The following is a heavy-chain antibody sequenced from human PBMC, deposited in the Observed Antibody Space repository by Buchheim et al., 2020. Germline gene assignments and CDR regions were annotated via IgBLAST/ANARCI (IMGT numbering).Heavy chain of an antibody. CDR3: ARDRSWPAGHFDL. CDR1: GFTFSSYG. D-gene: IGHD1-14*01. CDR2: IWYDGSNK. Sequence: QVQLVESGGGVVQPGRSLRLSCAASGFTFSSYGMHWVRQAPGKGLEWLGVIWYDGSNKFHADSVKGRYIISRDNSKNMLYLQMSSLRAEDTAVYYCARDRSWPAGHFDLWGQGAL. V-gene: IGHV3-33*08. J-gene: IGHJ4*02.